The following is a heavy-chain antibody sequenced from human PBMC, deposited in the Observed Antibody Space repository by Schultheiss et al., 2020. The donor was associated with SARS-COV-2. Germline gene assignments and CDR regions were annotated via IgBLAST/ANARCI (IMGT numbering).Heavy chain of an antibody. CDR2: ISWNSGSI. V-gene: IGHV3-9*01. Sequence: SLKISCAASGFTFYDYAMHWVRQAPGKGLEWVSGISWNSGSIGYADSVKGRFTISRDNAKNSLYLQMNSLRAEDTALYYCAKSQGTTEAFDYWGQGTLVTVSS. J-gene: IGHJ4*02. CDR3: AKSQGTTEAFDY. CDR1: GFTFYDYA. D-gene: IGHD1-1*01.